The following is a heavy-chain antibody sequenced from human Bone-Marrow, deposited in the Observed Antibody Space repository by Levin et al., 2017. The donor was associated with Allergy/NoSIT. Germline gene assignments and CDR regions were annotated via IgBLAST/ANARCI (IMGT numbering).Heavy chain of an antibody. J-gene: IGHJ4*02. CDR3: ARDPGEYSSGWYYRDY. V-gene: IGHV3-33*01. CDR1: GFSFSSYG. CDR2: IWSDGSNK. D-gene: IGHD6-19*01. Sequence: GESLKISCAASGFSFSSYGMHWVRQAPGKGLEWVAFIWSDGSNKYYADSVKGRFTISRDNSKNTLYMQMNSLRAEDTAVYYCARDPGEYSSGWYYRDYWGQGTLVTVSS.